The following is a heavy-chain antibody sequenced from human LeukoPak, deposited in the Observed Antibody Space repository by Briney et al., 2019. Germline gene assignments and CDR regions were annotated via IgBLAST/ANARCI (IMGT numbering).Heavy chain of an antibody. J-gene: IGHJ4*02. V-gene: IGHV3-33*01. D-gene: IGHD4-11*01. CDR1: GFTFSHYG. Sequence: TGRSLRLSCAASGFTFSHYGMHWVRQAPAKGLEWVAVIWSDGSNKFYADSVRGRFTISRDDVRKTVYLQMDSLTAEDTAVYYCARDAQRGFDYSNSLQYWGQGTLVTVSS. CDR3: ARDAQRGFDYSNSLQY. CDR2: IWSDGSNK.